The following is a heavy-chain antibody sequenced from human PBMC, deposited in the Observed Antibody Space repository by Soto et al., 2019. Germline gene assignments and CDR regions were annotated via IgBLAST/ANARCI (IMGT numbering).Heavy chain of an antibody. CDR2: INSDGSST. J-gene: IGHJ6*02. D-gene: IGHD6-13*01. V-gene: IGHV3-74*01. Sequence: GGSLRLSCAASGFTFSSYWMHWVRQAPGKGLVWVSRINSDGSSTSYADSAKGRFTISRDNAKNTLYLQMNSLRAEDTAVYYCAXDGGIAAAGDYYYGMDVWGQGTTVTVSS. CDR1: GFTFSSYW. CDR3: AXDGGIAAAGDYYYGMDV.